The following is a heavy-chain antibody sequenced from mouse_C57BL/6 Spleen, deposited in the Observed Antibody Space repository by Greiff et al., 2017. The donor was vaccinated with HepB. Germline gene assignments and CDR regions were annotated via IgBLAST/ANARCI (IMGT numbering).Heavy chain of an antibody. V-gene: IGHV1-82*01. CDR2: IYPGDGNT. D-gene: IGHD4-1*01. CDR1: GYAFSSSW. Sequence: VQLQQSGPELVKPGASVKISCKASGYAFSSSWMNWVKQRPGKGLEWIGRIYPGDGNTNYNGKFKGKATLTADKSSSTAYMHLSSLTSEDSAVYFCARKHGDWDVWYFDVWGTGTTVTVSS. J-gene: IGHJ1*03. CDR3: ARKHGDWDVWYFDV.